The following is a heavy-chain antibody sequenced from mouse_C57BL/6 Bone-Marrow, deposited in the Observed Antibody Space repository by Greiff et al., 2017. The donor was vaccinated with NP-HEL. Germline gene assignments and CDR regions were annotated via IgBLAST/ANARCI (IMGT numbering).Heavy chain of an antibody. CDR1: GFTFTDYY. J-gene: IGHJ4*01. V-gene: IGHV5-16*01. CDR3: ARGRNAMDY. CDR2: INYDGSST. Sequence: EVQVVESEGGLVQPGSSMKLSCTASGFTFTDYYMAWVRQVPEQGLEWVANINYDGSSTYYLDSFKSRSTFTRDNAKNILYLQLSSLKSEDTATYYCARGRNAMDYWGQGTAVTVSA.